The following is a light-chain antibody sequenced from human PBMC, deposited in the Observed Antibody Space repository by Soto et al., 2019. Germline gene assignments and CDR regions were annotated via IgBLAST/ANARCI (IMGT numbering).Light chain of an antibody. CDR1: QGISSW. CDR2: VAS. J-gene: IGKJ1*01. CDR3: QQANSFPST. Sequence: DIQMTQSPSSVSASVGDRVTITCRASQGISSWLAWYQHKPGKAPKLLIYVASSLQSGVPSRFSGSGSGTDFTLTNSSPQPEDFATYYYQQANSFPSTFGQGTKVEIK. V-gene: IGKV1-12*02.